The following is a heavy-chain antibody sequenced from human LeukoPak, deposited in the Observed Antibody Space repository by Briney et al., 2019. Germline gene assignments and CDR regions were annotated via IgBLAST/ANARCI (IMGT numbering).Heavy chain of an antibody. V-gene: IGHV4-39*07. CDR1: GFSFSNY. J-gene: IGHJ5*02. Sequence: PGGSLRLSCAASGFSFSNYWMSWIRQPPGKGPEWIGSIYYSGSTNYNPSLKSRITISLDTSKNQFSLKLTSVTAADTAVYYCASVRGYSSGWYASGFDPWGQGTLVTVSS. CDR3: ASVRGYSSGWYASGFDP. CDR2: IYYSGST. D-gene: IGHD6-19*01.